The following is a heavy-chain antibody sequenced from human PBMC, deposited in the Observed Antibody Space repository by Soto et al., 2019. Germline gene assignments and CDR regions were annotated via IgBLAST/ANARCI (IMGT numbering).Heavy chain of an antibody. CDR1: GFTFSNAW. D-gene: IGHD3-10*01. V-gene: IGHV3-15*07. Sequence: GGSLRLSCAASGFTFSNAWMNWVRQAPGKGLEWVGRIKSKTDGGTTDYAAPVKGRFTISRDDSKNTLYLQMNSLKTEDTAVYYCTTDLVTMVRARRTQEGPNWFDPWGQGTLVTVSS. CDR3: TTDLVTMVRARRTQEGPNWFDP. CDR2: IKSKTDGGTT. J-gene: IGHJ5*02.